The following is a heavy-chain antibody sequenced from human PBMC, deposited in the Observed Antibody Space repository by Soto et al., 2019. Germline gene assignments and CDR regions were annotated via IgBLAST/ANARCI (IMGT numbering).Heavy chain of an antibody. J-gene: IGHJ4*02. CDR1: GFTFSSYA. CDR3: ARDYGVVITSIYDY. D-gene: IGHD3-22*01. Sequence: GGSLRLSCAASGFTFSSYAMHWVRQAPGKGLEWVAVISYDGSNKYYADPVKGRFTISRDNSKNTLYLQMNSLRAEDTAVYYCARDYGVVITSIYDYWGQGTLVTVSS. CDR2: ISYDGSNK. V-gene: IGHV3-30-3*01.